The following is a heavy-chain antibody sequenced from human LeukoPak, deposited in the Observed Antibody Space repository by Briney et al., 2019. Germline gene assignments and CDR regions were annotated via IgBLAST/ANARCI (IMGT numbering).Heavy chain of an antibody. Sequence: GGSLRLSCEASGFTFSSHWMHWVRQVPGKGLVWVSNINGDGCSVGYADSVKGRFAVSRDNAKNTLYLNMSSLRAEDTAVYYCARDELGATPIDYWGQGTLVTVSS. CDR2: INGDGCSV. D-gene: IGHD7-27*01. V-gene: IGHV3-74*01. CDR3: ARDELGATPIDY. J-gene: IGHJ4*02. CDR1: GFTFSSHW.